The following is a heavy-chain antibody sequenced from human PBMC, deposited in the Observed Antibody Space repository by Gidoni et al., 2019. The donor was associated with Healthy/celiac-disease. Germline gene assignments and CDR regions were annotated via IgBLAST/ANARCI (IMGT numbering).Heavy chain of an antibody. Sequence: QVQLQESGPGLVKPSETLSLTCTVSGGSISSYYWSWIRQPPGKGLEWIGYIYYSGSTNYNPSLKSRVTISVDTSKNQFSLKLSSVTAADTAVYYCARFGGTIFGVGVYWGQGTLVTVSS. D-gene: IGHD3-3*01. CDR2: IYYSGST. V-gene: IGHV4-59*01. CDR3: ARFGGTIFGVGVY. J-gene: IGHJ4*02. CDR1: GGSISSYY.